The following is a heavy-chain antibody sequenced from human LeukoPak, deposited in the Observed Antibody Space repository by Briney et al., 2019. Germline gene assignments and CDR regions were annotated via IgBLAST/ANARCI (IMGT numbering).Heavy chain of an antibody. D-gene: IGHD5-24*01. Sequence: SETLSLTCTVSGGSISSSSYYWGWIRQPPGKGLEWIGGIYYSGSTYYNPSLKSRVTISVDTSKNQFSLKLSSVTAADTAVYYCARWSRDGYSFDYWGQGTLVTVSS. CDR1: GGSISSSSYY. J-gene: IGHJ4*02. V-gene: IGHV4-39*07. CDR3: ARWSRDGYSFDY. CDR2: IYYSGST.